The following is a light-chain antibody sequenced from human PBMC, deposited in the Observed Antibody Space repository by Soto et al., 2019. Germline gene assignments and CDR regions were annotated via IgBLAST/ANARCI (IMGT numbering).Light chain of an antibody. Sequence: QSVLTQPASVSGSPGQSITISCTGTSSGVGAYNLVSWYQHHPDKAPKLMISEVSNRPSGVSDRFSGSKSGNTASLTISGLQAEDEADYYCASLTTTNFVFGTGTKV. J-gene: IGLJ1*01. CDR1: SSGVGAYNL. V-gene: IGLV2-14*01. CDR2: EVS. CDR3: ASLTTTNFV.